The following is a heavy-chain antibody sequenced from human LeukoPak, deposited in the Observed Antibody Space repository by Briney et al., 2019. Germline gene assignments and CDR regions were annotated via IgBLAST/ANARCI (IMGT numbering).Heavy chain of an antibody. CDR1: GYTFTGYY. Sequence: ASVKVSCKASGYTFTGYYMHWVRQAPGQGLEWMGRINPNSGDTNYAQKFQGRVTMTRDTSISTAYMELSRLRSDDTAVYYCARGRGSGYTFDYWGQGTLVTVSS. V-gene: IGHV1-2*06. J-gene: IGHJ4*02. CDR2: INPNSGDT. D-gene: IGHD3-22*01. CDR3: ARGRGSGYTFDY.